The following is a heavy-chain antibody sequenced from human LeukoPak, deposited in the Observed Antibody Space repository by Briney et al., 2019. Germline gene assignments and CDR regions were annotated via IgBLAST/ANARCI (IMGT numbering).Heavy chain of an antibody. CDR2: ISGSGGST. Sequence: GGSLRLSCAASGFTFSSYAMSWVRQAPGKGLEWVSAISGSGGSTYYADSVKGRFTIPRDNSKNTLYLQMNSLRAEDTAVYYCARVIENVLLWFGELFSPFDYWGQGTLVTVSS. V-gene: IGHV3-23*01. J-gene: IGHJ4*02. CDR3: ARVIENVLLWFGELFSPFDY. D-gene: IGHD3-10*01. CDR1: GFTFSSYA.